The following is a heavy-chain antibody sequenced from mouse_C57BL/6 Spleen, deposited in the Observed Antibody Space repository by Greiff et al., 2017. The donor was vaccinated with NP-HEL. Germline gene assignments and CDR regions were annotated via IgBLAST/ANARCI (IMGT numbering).Heavy chain of an antibody. CDR2: ISSGSSTI. Sequence: DVKLVESGGGLVKPGGSLKLSCAASGFTFSDYGMHWVRQAPEKGLEWVAYISSGSSTIYYADTVKGRFTISRDNAKNTLFLQMTSLRSEDTAMYYCERSEYSKRAMDYWGQGTSVTVSS. CDR1: GFTFSDYG. V-gene: IGHV5-17*01. J-gene: IGHJ4*01. D-gene: IGHD2-5*01. CDR3: ERSEYSKRAMDY.